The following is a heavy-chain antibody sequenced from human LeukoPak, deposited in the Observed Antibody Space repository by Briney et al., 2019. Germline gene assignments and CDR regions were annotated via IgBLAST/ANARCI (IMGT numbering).Heavy chain of an antibody. J-gene: IGHJ5*02. V-gene: IGHV1-2*02. CDR2: INPNSGGT. D-gene: IGHD3-10*01. CDR3: AREGRYGSALYNWFDP. Sequence: ASVKVSCKASGYTFTGYYMHWARQAPGQGLEWMGWINPNSGGTNYAQKFQGRVTMTRDTSISTAYMELSRLRSDDTAVYYCAREGRYGSALYNWFDPWGQGTLVTVSS. CDR1: GYTFTGYY.